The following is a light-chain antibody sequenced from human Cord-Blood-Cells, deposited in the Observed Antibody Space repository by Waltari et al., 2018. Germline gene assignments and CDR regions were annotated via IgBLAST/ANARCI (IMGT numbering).Light chain of an antibody. V-gene: IGKV1-27*01. CDR1: RGISNY. J-gene: IGKJ2*01. Sequence: IQMTQSPSSLSASVGERVTITCRASRGISNYLAWYQQKPGKVPKLLIYAASTLQSGFPSRFSGSGSGTDFTLTISSLQPEDVATYYCQKYNSAPHTCGQGTKLEIK. CDR3: QKYNSAPHT. CDR2: AAS.